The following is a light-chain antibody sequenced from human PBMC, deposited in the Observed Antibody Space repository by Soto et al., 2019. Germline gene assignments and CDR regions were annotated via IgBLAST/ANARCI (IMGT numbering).Light chain of an antibody. CDR3: QQYYSNPLT. CDR1: QSLLYSSNNKNY. V-gene: IGKV4-1*01. Sequence: DIVMTQSPDSLAVSLGERATINCKSSQSLLYSSNNKNYLAWYQQKPGQPPKLLIYWASTRESGVPDRFSGSGSGTDFTLTISSLQAEDVASYYCQQYYSNPLTFGVGTKVEIK. CDR2: WAS. J-gene: IGKJ4*01.